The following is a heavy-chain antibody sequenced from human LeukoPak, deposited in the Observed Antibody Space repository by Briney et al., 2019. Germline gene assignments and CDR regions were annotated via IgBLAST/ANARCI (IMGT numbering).Heavy chain of an antibody. V-gene: IGHV3-23*01. Sequence: PGGSLRLSCAASGFTFSSYAMSWVRQAPGKGLEWVSAISGSGGSTYYADSVKGRFTISRDNSKNTLYLQMNSLRAEDTAVYYCAKDLQPPYCSSTSCYQSQHWGQGTLVTVSS. J-gene: IGHJ1*01. D-gene: IGHD2-2*01. CDR3: AKDLQPPYCSSTSCYQSQH. CDR1: GFTFSSYA. CDR2: ISGSGGST.